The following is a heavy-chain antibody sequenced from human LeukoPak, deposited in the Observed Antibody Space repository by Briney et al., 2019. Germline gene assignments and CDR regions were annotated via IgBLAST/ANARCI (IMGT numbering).Heavy chain of an antibody. V-gene: IGHV4-31*11. CDR3: ARDNTDYLDY. CDR1: GDSISSGGYY. Sequence: PSRTLSLTCGVSGDSISSGGYYWSWIRQHPGKGLEWVGYISYSGNTYYNPSLKSRITISLDTSKNQFSLKLSSVTAADTAVYYCARDNTDYLDYWGQGTLVTVSS. CDR2: ISYSGNT. J-gene: IGHJ4*02. D-gene: IGHD2/OR15-2a*01.